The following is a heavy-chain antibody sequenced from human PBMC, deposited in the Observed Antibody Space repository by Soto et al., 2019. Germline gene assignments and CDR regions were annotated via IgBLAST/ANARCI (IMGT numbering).Heavy chain of an antibody. V-gene: IGHV3-23*01. D-gene: IGHD3-10*01. CDR1: GFTFSSYA. CDR2: ISGSGGGT. CDR3: AKHPSHQLWFGELWPRFDP. Sequence: PGGSLRLSCAASGFTFSSYAMSWVRQAPGKGLEWVSAISGSGGGTYYADSVKGRFTISRDNSKNTLYLQMNSLRAEDTAVYYCAKHPSHQLWFGELWPRFDPWGQGTLVTVSS. J-gene: IGHJ5*02.